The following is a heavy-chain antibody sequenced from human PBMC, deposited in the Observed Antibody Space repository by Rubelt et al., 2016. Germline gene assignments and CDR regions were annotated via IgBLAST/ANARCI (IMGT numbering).Heavy chain of an antibody. J-gene: IGHJ4*02. CDR2: INHSGST. D-gene: IGHD4-23*01. V-gene: IGHV4-34*13. CDR3: ASSTTVVTSFDY. Sequence: GWIGEINHSGSTNYNPSLKSRVTISVDTSKNQFSLKLSSVTAADTAVYYCASSTTVVTSFDYWGQGTLVTVSS.